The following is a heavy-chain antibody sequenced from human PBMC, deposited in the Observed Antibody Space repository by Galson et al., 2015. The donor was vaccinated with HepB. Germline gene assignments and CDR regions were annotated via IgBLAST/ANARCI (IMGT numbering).Heavy chain of an antibody. J-gene: IGHJ6*02. CDR2: IYSGGST. D-gene: IGHD6-19*01. CDR1: GFTVSSNY. CDR3: ARLGSDKAPVYYYYGMDV. Sequence: SLRLSCAASGFTVSSNYMSWVRQAPGKGLEWVSVIYSGGSTYYADSVKGRFTISRDNSKNTLYLQMNSLRAEDTAVYYCARLGSDKAPVYYYYGMDVWGQGTTVTVSS. V-gene: IGHV3-53*01.